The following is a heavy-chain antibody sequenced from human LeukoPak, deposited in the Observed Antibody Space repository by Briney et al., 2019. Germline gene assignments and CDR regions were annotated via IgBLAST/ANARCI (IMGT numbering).Heavy chain of an antibody. CDR2: INPSGGST. CDR3: ARDTLTGYPMNLLAY. D-gene: IGHD3-9*01. J-gene: IGHJ4*02. Sequence: ASVKVSCKASGYTFTSYQMHWVRQAPGKGLEWMGIINPSGGSTTYAQKFQGRVTMTRDTSTSTVYMELSSLRSEDTAVYYCARDTLTGYPMNLLAYWGQGTLVTVSS. CDR1: GYTFTSYQ. V-gene: IGHV1-46*01.